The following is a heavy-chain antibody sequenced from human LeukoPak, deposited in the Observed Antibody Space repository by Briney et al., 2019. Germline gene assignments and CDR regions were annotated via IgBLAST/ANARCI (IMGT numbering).Heavy chain of an antibody. Sequence: GGSLRVSCAASGFTVSSNYMSWVRQAPGKGLEWVSVIYSGGSTYYADSVKGRFTISRDNSKNTLYLQMNSLRAEDTAVYYCARYYGSGQYYYYGMDVWGQGTTVTVS. CDR2: IYSGGST. CDR3: ARYYGSGQYYYYGMDV. J-gene: IGHJ6*02. D-gene: IGHD3-10*01. CDR1: GFTVSSNY. V-gene: IGHV3-53*01.